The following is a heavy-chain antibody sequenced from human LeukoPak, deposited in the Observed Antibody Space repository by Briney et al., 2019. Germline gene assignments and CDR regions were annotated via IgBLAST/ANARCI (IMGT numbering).Heavy chain of an antibody. J-gene: IGHJ4*02. CDR2: INGDGGSR. CDR3: ASASSHRTAAGGDY. Sequence: GGSLRLSCAASGFTFSTYWMHWVRHAPGKGLVWVSRINGDGGSRNYADSVKGRFTISRDNAKNTLYLQMSSLRVGDTAVYYCASASSHRTAAGGDYWGQGTLVTVST. V-gene: IGHV3-74*01. CDR1: GFTFSTYW. D-gene: IGHD6-13*01.